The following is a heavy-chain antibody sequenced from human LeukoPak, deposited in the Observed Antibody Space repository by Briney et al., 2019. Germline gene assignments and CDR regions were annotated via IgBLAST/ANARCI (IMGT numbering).Heavy chain of an antibody. CDR1: GGSISSSSYY. J-gene: IGHJ4*02. V-gene: IGHV4-39*06. Sequence: SETLSLTCTVSGGSISSSSYYWGWIRQPPGKGLEWIGSIYYSGSTYYNPSLKSRVTTSVDTSKNQFPLKLSSVTAADTAVYYCARERIAAAGTFSDYWGQGTLVTVSS. CDR3: ARERIAAAGTFSDY. D-gene: IGHD6-13*01. CDR2: IYYSGST.